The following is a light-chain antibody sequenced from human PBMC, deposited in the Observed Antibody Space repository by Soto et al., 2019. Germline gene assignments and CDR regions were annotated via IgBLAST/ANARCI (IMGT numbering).Light chain of an antibody. J-gene: IGLJ2*01. CDR3: QSYDSSLSGSVV. Sequence: QSVLTQPHSVSGAPGQRVTISCTGSSSNIAAGYDVHWYQQLPGTAPKLLIYGNSNRPSGVPDRFSGSKSGTSASLAITGLQAEDEADYYCQSYDSSLSGSVVFGGGTKLTVL. CDR1: SSNIAAGYD. CDR2: GNS. V-gene: IGLV1-40*01.